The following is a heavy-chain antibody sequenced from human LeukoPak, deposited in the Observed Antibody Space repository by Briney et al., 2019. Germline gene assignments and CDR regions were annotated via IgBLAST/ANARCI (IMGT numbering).Heavy chain of an antibody. V-gene: IGHV3-23*01. Sequence: GGSLRLSCAASGFTFSSYSMNWVRQAPGKGLEWVSGISGRDGSTYYADSVKGRFTISRDISKNTLYLQMNSLRAEDMAVYYCAKDGGQGADYWGQGTLVTVSS. J-gene: IGHJ4*02. CDR3: AKDGGQGADY. D-gene: IGHD3-16*01. CDR1: GFTFSSYS. CDR2: ISGRDGST.